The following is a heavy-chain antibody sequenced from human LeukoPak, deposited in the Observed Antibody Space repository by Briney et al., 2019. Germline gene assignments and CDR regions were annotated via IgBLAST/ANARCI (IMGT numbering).Heavy chain of an antibody. CDR2: IDPSGTYT. V-gene: IGHV3-23*01. CDR1: GFIFRNYA. J-gene: IGHJ4*02. Sequence: GGSLRLSCVASGFIFRNYAMSWVRQAPGKGLEWVSGIDPSGTYTYYADSVKGRSTISRDNSKNTLYLQLNSLRAEDTAAYYCAKGPERSDRGYSDYWGQGTLVTVSS. CDR3: AKGPERSDRGYSDY. D-gene: IGHD1-14*01.